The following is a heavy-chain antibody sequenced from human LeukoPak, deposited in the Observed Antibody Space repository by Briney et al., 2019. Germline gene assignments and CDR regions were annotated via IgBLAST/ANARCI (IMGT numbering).Heavy chain of an antibody. CDR2: INYSGSA. J-gene: IGHJ1*01. CDR1: GGSFSGYY. Sequence: SETLSLTCAVYGGSFSGYYWSWIRQPPGKGLEWIGEINYSGSANYNPSLKSRVTISVDTSKNQFSLKLSSVTAADTAVYYCARSITSSWYGDFQHWGQGTLVTVSS. V-gene: IGHV4-34*01. D-gene: IGHD6-13*01. CDR3: ARSITSSWYGDFQH.